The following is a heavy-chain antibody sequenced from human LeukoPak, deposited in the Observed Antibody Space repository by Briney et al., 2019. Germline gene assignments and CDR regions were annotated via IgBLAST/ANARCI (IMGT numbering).Heavy chain of an antibody. CDR3: AMDPDLDDYGGNSPY. J-gene: IGHJ4*02. CDR1: GFTFSSYW. D-gene: IGHD4-23*01. Sequence: PGGSLRLSCAASGFTFSSYWMHWVRQAPGKGLVWVSRINIDGSSTTYADSVKGRFTTSRNNAKNTLYLQMNSLRTEDTAVYYCAMDPDLDDYGGNSPYWGQGTLVTVSS. V-gene: IGHV3-74*01. CDR2: INIDGSST.